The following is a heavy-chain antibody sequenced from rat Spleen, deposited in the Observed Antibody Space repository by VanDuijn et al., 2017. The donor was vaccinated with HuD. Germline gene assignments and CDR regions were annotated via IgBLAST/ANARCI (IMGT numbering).Heavy chain of an antibody. V-gene: IGHV5-17*01. CDR1: GFTFRGYA. D-gene: IGHD3-4*01. CDR2: IIYDDTNT. Sequence: EVQLVESGGGLVQPGNSLKLSCAASGFTFRGYAMAWVRQAPKKGLEWVATIIYDDTNTYYRDSVRGRFTISRDNAKNTLYLQMDSLRSEDTATYYCARCPQLGAYWYFDFWGPGTMVTVSS. CDR3: ARCPQLGAYWYFDF. J-gene: IGHJ1*01.